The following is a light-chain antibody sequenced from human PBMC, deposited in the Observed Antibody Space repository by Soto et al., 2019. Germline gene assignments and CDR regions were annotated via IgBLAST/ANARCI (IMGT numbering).Light chain of an antibody. J-gene: IGKJ4*01. V-gene: IGKV3-20*01. Sequence: EIVLTQSPGTLSLSPGERATLSCRASQSVSSSYLAWYQQKPDQAPRLLIYGASSRATGIPDRFSGSGSGTDFTLTISRLEPEDFAVYYCQQYGSSPPELTFGGGTKVEIK. CDR3: QQYGSSPPELT. CDR2: GAS. CDR1: QSVSSSY.